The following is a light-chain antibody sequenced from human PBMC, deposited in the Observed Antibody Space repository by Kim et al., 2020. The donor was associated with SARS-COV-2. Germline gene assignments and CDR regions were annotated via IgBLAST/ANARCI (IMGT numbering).Light chain of an antibody. J-gene: IGLJ2*01. V-gene: IGLV3-19*01. CDR1: SLRSYY. CDR2: GKN. CDR3: NSRDSNNNVL. Sequence: SSELTQDPAVSVALGQTVRITCQGDSLRSYYATWYQHKPGQAPILVIYGKNNRPSGIPDRFSGSSSGNTASLTITGTQAGDEADYYCNSRDSNNNVLFGGGTKLTVL.